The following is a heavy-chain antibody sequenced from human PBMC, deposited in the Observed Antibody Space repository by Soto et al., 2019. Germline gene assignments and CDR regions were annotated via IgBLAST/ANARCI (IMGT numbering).Heavy chain of an antibody. J-gene: IGHJ6*02. CDR3: ARVLGGGGSGSNYYYYGMAV. CDR2: INPNSGGT. D-gene: IGHD3-3*01. CDR1: GYTFTGYY. Sequence: ASVKVSCKASGYTFTGYYMHWVRQAPGQGLEWMGWINPNSGGTNYAQKFQGWVTMTRDTSISTAYMELSRLRSDDTAVYYCARVLGGGGSGSNYYYYGMAVWGQGTTVTVSS. V-gene: IGHV1-2*04.